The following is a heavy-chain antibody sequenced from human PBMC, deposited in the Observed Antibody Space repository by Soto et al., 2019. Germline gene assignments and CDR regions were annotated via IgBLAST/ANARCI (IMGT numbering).Heavy chain of an antibody. CDR1: GDTFTSYA. J-gene: IGHJ4*02. CDR2: INAGNGNT. CDR3: ARLEGYYYGSGSYPPHFDY. V-gene: IGHV1-3*01. Sequence: ASVKVSCKASGDTFTSYAMHWVRQAPGQRLEWMGWINAGNGNTKYSQKFQGRVTITRDTSASTAYMELSSLRSEDTAVYYCARLEGYYYGSGSYPPHFDYWGQGTLLTVSS. D-gene: IGHD3-10*01.